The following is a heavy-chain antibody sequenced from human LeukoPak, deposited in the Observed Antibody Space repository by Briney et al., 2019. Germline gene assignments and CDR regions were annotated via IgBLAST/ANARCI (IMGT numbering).Heavy chain of an antibody. D-gene: IGHD1-26*01. CDR1: GFTFSTYW. J-gene: IGHJ4*02. CDR2: INSDGSRI. Sequence: PGGSLRLSCAAAGFTFSTYWMHWGRQAPGKGLVWVSRINSDGSRISYADSVKGRFTISRDNAKNTLYLQMNRLRAEDTAVYYCARDRGSTEFDYWGQGTLVTVSS. V-gene: IGHV3-74*01. CDR3: ARDRGSTEFDY.